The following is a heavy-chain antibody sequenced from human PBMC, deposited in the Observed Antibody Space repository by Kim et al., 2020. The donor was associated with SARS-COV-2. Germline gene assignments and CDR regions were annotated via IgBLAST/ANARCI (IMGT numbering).Heavy chain of an antibody. CDR2: IIPIFGTA. Sequence: SVKVSCKASGGTFSSYAISWVRQAPGQGLEWMGGIIPIFGTANYAQKFQGRVTITADESTSTAYMELSSLRSEDTAVYYCARDQIVGYCSSTSCFPYYFDYWGQGTLVTVSS. CDR1: GGTFSSYA. CDR3: ARDQIVGYCSSTSCFPYYFDY. D-gene: IGHD2-2*01. V-gene: IGHV1-69*13. J-gene: IGHJ4*02.